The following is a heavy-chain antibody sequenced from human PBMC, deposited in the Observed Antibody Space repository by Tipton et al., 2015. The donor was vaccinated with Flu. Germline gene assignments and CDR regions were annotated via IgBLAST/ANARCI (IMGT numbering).Heavy chain of an antibody. J-gene: IGHJ4*02. V-gene: IGHV4-34*01. CDR1: GGSFSGYY. D-gene: IGHD3-10*01. CDR3: ASKLGSGYYWEPIDY. Sequence: TLSLTCAVYGGSFSGYYWSWIRQPPGKGLEWIGEINHSGSTNYNPSLKSRVTISVDTSKNQFSLKLSSVTAADTAVYYCASKLGSGYYWEPIDYWGRGTLVTVSS. CDR2: INHSGST.